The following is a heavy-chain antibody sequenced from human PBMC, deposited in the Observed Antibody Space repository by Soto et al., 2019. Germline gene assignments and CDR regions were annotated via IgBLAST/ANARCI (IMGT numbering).Heavy chain of an antibody. V-gene: IGHV1-69*01. J-gene: IGHJ4*02. Sequence: QVQLVQSGAEVKKPGSSVKVSCKASGDTFNNYAFSWVRQAPGQGLEWMGGIIPIFGSPDYTQKFQGAVTITADESTSTAYMELSRLRSEDTAVYYCASAARCSGGSCYSPFDYWGQGTLVTVSS. CDR1: GDTFNNYA. D-gene: IGHD2-15*01. CDR3: ASAARCSGGSCYSPFDY. CDR2: IIPIFGSP.